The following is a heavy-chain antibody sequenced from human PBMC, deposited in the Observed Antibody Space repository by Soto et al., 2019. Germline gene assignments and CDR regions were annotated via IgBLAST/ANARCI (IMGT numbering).Heavy chain of an antibody. Sequence: QVQLQESGPGLVKPSGTLSLTCAVSSGSISSSNWWSWVRQPPGKGLEWIGEIYHSGSTNYNPSLKSRVTISVDKSKNQFSLKLSSVTAADTVVYYCARTPIAAAADVWFDPWGQGTLVTVSS. CDR1: SGSISSSNW. D-gene: IGHD6-13*01. V-gene: IGHV4-4*02. J-gene: IGHJ5*02. CDR3: ARTPIAAAADVWFDP. CDR2: IYHSGST.